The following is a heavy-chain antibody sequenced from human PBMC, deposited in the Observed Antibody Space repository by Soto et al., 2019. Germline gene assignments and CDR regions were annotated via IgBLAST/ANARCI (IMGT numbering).Heavy chain of an antibody. Sequence: EVQLVESGGGLVQPGRSLRLSCAASGFTFDDYVMHWVRRAPGKGLEWVSGISWNSGSIDYADSVKGRFTISRDNTKNSLYLQMNNLSAEDTALYYCAKDAGRRGAEHLHHWGQGTLVLVSS. D-gene: IGHD3-10*01. J-gene: IGHJ1*01. CDR3: AKDAGRRGAEHLHH. V-gene: IGHV3-9*01. CDR2: ISWNSGSI. CDR1: GFTFDDYV.